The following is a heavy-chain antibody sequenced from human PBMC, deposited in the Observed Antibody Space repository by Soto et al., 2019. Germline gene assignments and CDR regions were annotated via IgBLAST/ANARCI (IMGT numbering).Heavy chain of an antibody. V-gene: IGHV3-30*18. Sequence: GGSLRLSCAASGFTFSSYGMHWVRQAPGKGLEWVAVISYDGSNKYYADSVKGRFTISRDNSMNTLYLQMNTLRAEDTAIYYCAKVSSSWYAGFFGLWGQGTLVTVSS. CDR1: GFTFSSYG. J-gene: IGHJ4*02. D-gene: IGHD6-13*01. CDR2: ISYDGSNK. CDR3: AKVSSSWYAGFFGL.